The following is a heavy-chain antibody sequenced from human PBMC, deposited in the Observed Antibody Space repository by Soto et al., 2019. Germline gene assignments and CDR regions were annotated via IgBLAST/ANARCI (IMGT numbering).Heavy chain of an antibody. D-gene: IGHD3-3*01. CDR2: ISANTGDT. CDR3: ATAKGDFTFGP. V-gene: IGHV1-18*04. J-gene: IGHJ5*02. Sequence: QVQLAQSGAEVKKPGASITVSCKASGYSFSTNGVSWVRQAPGQGLEWMGWISANTGDTLYAEKFEDRITLTADTPTTTAYMELRSLRPDDTATYFCATAKGDFTFGPWGQGTLITVSS. CDR1: GYSFSTNG.